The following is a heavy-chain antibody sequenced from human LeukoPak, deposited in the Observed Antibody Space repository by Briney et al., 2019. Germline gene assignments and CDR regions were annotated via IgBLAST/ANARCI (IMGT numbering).Heavy chain of an antibody. Sequence: PGGSLRLSCAASGFTFSSYSMNWVRQAPGKGLEWVSSISSSSNYIYYADSVKGRFTISRDNAKNSLYLRMNSLRAEDTAVYYCASKNCSSTSCSAGDDAFDIWGQGTMVTVSS. V-gene: IGHV3-21*04. J-gene: IGHJ3*02. CDR2: ISSSSNYI. D-gene: IGHD2-2*01. CDR3: ASKNCSSTSCSAGDDAFDI. CDR1: GFTFSSYS.